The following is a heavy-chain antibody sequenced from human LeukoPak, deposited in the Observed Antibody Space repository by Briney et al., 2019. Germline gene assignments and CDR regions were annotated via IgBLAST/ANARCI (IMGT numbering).Heavy chain of an antibody. Sequence: ASVKVSCKTSRSTFTDYYIHWVRQAPGQGLEWMGRINPNSGRTNYAQNFQGRVTMTRDTSISTAYMELSRLGSDDTAVYYCARGLPTASYYYMAVWGKGTTVIVSS. CDR2: INPNSGRT. CDR3: ARGLPTASYYYMAV. V-gene: IGHV1-2*06. CDR1: RSTFTDYY. J-gene: IGHJ6*03. D-gene: IGHD2-2*01.